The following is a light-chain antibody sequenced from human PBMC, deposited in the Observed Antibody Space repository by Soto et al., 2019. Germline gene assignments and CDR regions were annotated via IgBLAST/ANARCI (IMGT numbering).Light chain of an antibody. V-gene: IGKV1-5*03. J-gene: IGKJ1*01. CDR2: KTS. Sequence: DIQLTQSPSTLSASVGDRVTITCRASQSISSWLAWYQQKPVKAPKFLIYKTSNLESGVPSRFSGSGSGTEFTLTISSLQPDDFATYYCEYYNNYCWTCGQGTKVDIK. CDR3: EYYNNYCWT. CDR1: QSISSW.